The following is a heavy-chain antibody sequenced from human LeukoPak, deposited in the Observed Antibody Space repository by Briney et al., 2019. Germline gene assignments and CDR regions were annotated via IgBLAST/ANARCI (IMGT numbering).Heavy chain of an antibody. J-gene: IGHJ4*02. Sequence: GGSLRLSCAASGFTFSSYAMSWVRQAPGKGLEWVSAISGSGGSTYYADSVKGRFTISRDNSKNTIYLQMNSLRVEDTAVYYCAKLSGWTGWFFDYWGQGTVVTVSS. D-gene: IGHD6-19*01. CDR1: GFTFSSYA. CDR3: AKLSGWTGWFFDY. V-gene: IGHV3-23*01. CDR2: ISGSGGST.